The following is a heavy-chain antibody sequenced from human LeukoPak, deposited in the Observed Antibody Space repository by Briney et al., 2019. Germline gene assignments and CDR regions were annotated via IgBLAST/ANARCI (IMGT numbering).Heavy chain of an antibody. D-gene: IGHD3-16*01. CDR2: IYHSGST. CDR3: ASTPRGKYYYFDS. CDR1: GGSISSGGYS. Sequence: SQTLSLTCAVSGGSISSGGYSWSWIRQPPGKGLEWIGYIYHSGSTYYNPSLKSRVTISVDRSKNQFSLKLSSVTAADTAIYYCASTPRGKYYYFDSWGQGTLVTVSP. V-gene: IGHV4-30-2*01. J-gene: IGHJ4*02.